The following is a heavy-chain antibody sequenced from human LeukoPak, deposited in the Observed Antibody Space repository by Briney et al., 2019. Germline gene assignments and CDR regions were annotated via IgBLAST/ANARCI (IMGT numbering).Heavy chain of an antibody. CDR2: INPNSGGT. Sequence: ASVKVSCKASGYTFTGYYMHWVRQAPGQGLERMGWINPNSGGTNYAQKFQGRVTMTRDTSISTAYMELSRLRSDDTAVYYCARGRVLKTYCSSSSCYDSFDYWGQGTLVTVSS. J-gene: IGHJ4*02. D-gene: IGHD2-2*01. V-gene: IGHV1-2*02. CDR3: ARGRVLKTYCSSSSCYDSFDY. CDR1: GYTFTGYY.